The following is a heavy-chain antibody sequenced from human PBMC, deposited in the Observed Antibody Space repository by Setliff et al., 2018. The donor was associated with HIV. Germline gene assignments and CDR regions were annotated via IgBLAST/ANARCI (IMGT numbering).Heavy chain of an antibody. J-gene: IGHJ3*01. CDR1: GGSLSDYH. Sequence: SETLSLTCAVYGGSLSDYHWSWIRQPPGKGLEWLGEIHSSGNTNYSPSLKGRVTISVDTPKNQYSLNLKSVTAADTAVYYCARAPSTMIVVVNHLPLAAFALWGQGTMVTVSS. V-gene: IGHV4-34*01. D-gene: IGHD3-22*01. CDR3: ARAPSTMIVVVNHLPLAAFAL. CDR2: IHSSGNT.